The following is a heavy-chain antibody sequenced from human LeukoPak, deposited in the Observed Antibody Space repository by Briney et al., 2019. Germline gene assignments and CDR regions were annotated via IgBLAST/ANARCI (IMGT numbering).Heavy chain of an antibody. V-gene: IGHV3-64*01. CDR2: ISSNGGST. CDR3: ARGRLAIVGGIVVVPAAISDY. Sequence: GGSLRLSCAASGFTFSSYAMHWVRQAPGKGLEYVSAISSNGGSTYYANSVKGRFTISRDNSKNTLYLQMGSLGAEDMAVYYCARGRLAIVGGIVVVPAAISDYWGQGTLVTVSS. J-gene: IGHJ4*02. CDR1: GFTFSSYA. D-gene: IGHD2-2*01.